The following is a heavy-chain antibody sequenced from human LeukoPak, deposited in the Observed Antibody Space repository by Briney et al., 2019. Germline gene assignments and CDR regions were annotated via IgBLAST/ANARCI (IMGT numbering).Heavy chain of an antibody. CDR1: GGTFSSYA. V-gene: IGHV1-69*05. CDR3: ARDLEVKKAAMFFGY. CDR2: IIPIFGTA. D-gene: IGHD2-2*01. Sequence: SVKVSCKASGGTFSSYAISWVRQAPGQGLEWMGGIIPIFGTANYAQKFQGRVTMTTDTSTSTAYMELRSLRSDDTAVYYCARDLEVKKAAMFFGYWGQGTLVTVSS. J-gene: IGHJ4*02.